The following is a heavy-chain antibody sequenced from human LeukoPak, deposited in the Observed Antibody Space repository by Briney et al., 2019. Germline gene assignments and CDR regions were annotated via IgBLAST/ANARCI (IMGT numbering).Heavy chain of an antibody. CDR1: GFTFSSYA. CDR3: TRDRGSSWYVGWFDP. Sequence: GGSLRLSCAASGFTFSSYAMHWVRQAPGKGLEWVGFIRSKAYGGTTEYAASVKGRFTISRDDSKSIAYLQMNSLKTEDTAVYYCTRDRGSSWYVGWFDPWGQGTLVTVSS. J-gene: IGHJ5*02. V-gene: IGHV3-49*04. D-gene: IGHD6-13*01. CDR2: IRSKAYGGTT.